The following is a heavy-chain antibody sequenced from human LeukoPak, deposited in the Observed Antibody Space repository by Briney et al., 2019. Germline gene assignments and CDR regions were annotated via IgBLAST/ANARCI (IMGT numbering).Heavy chain of an antibody. V-gene: IGHV4-61*02. D-gene: IGHD5-24*01. CDR2: IYTSGST. J-gene: IGHJ4*02. CDR1: GGSISSGSYY. Sequence: SETLSLTCTVSGGSISSGSYYWSWIRQPAGKGLEWIGRIYTSGSTNYNPSLKSRVTISVDTSKSQFSLKLSSVTAADTAVYYCASVGRRDGYKTSYYFDYWGRGTLVTVSS. CDR3: ASVGRRDGYKTSYYFDY.